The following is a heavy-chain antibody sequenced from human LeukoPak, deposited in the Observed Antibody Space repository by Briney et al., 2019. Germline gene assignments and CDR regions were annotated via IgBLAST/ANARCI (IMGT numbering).Heavy chain of an antibody. Sequence: QSGGSLRLSCAASGFTVSSNYMSWVRQAPGKGLEWVSVIYSGGSTYYADSVKGRFTISRHNSKNTLYLQMNSLRAEDTAVYYCARVGSSGWFYFDYWGQGTLVTVSS. D-gene: IGHD6-19*01. CDR2: IYSGGST. J-gene: IGHJ4*02. CDR1: GFTVSSNY. V-gene: IGHV3-53*04. CDR3: ARVGSSGWFYFDY.